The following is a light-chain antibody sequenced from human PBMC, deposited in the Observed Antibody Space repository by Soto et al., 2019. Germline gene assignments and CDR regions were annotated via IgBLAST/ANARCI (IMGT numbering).Light chain of an antibody. CDR3: EQYNSWPPLYT. J-gene: IGKJ2*01. V-gene: IGKV3-15*01. CDR1: QSVSHN. CDR2: GAS. Sequence: EIVMTQSPATLSVSPGEGATLSCRASQSVSHNLAWYQQKPGQAPRLLIYGASTRATGIPTRFSGSGSGTEFTLTLSSLQSEDFAVYSCEQYNSWPPLYTFGQGTKLEIK.